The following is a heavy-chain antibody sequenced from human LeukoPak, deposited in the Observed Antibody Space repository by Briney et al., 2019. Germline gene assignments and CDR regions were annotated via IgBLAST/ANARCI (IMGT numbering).Heavy chain of an antibody. CDR3: TKMTTVFSALDV. CDR2: ISNSGGST. CDR1: GITFSDYA. D-gene: IGHD4-17*01. Sequence: PGGSLSLSCAASGITFSDYAMSWVRQAPGKGLEWVSGISNSGGSTYYADSVKGRFTISRDNSKNTLYVQMNSLRAEDTAIYYCTKMTTVFSALDVWGQGTTVTVSS. J-gene: IGHJ6*02. V-gene: IGHV3-23*01.